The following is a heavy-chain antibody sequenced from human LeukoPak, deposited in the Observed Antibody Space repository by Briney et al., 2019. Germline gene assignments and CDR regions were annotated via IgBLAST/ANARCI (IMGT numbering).Heavy chain of an antibody. D-gene: IGHD4-23*01. Sequence: GASVKVSCKASGGTFSSYAISWVRQAPGQGLEWMGRIIPILGIANYAQKFQGRVTITADKSTSTAYMELSSLRSEDTAVYYCARVGRGGPFDYWGQGTLVTVSS. CDR3: ARVGRGGPFDY. CDR1: GGTFSSYA. J-gene: IGHJ4*02. CDR2: IIPILGIA. V-gene: IGHV1-69*04.